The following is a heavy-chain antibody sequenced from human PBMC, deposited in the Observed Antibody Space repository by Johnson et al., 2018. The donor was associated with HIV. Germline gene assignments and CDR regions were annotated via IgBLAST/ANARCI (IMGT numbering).Heavy chain of an antibody. CDR1: GFTFSSYA. CDR3: AREGGGTVVLGDEGAFDI. D-gene: IGHD3-10*01. Sequence: QVQLVESGGGVVQPGRSLRLSCAASGFTFSSYAMHWVRQAPGKGLEWVAVISYDGSNKYYADSVKGRFHISRDTSKNTLFLQMNSLSAEDTSVYYCAREGGGTVVLGDEGAFDIWGQGTMVTVS. V-gene: IGHV3-30-3*01. CDR2: ISYDGSNK. J-gene: IGHJ3*02.